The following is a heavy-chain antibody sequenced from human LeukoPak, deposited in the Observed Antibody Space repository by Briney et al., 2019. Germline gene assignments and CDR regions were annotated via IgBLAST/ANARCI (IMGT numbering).Heavy chain of an antibody. V-gene: IGHV4-39*01. CDR1: GGSISSSSYY. J-gene: IGHJ4*02. D-gene: IGHD3-22*01. Sequence: PSETLSLTCTVSGGSISSSSYYWGWIRLPPGKGLEWIGNIYYSGSTYYNPSLKSRVTISVDTSKNQFSLKLSSVTAADTAVYYCATPDSSGCYYLYWDQGTLVTVSS. CDR3: ATPDSSGCYYLY. CDR2: IYYSGST.